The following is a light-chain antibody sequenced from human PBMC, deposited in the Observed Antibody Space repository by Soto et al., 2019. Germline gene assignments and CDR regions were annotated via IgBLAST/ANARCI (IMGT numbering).Light chain of an antibody. CDR3: QQYGSAPFT. J-gene: IGKJ3*01. V-gene: IGKV3-20*01. Sequence: EIVLTQSPGTLSLSPGERATLSCRASQSVNSFYLAWFQQKPGQAPRLLIYDASSRATGIPDRISGSGSGTDFTLTISRLEPEDFAVYYCQQYGSAPFTFGPGTKVDI. CDR2: DAS. CDR1: QSVNSFY.